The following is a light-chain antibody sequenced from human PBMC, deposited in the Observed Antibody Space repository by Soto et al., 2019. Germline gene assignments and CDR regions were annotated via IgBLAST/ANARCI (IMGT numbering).Light chain of an antibody. V-gene: IGKV1-5*01. CDR3: QQYNTYWT. CDR1: QNVNNW. Sequence: DIQMTQFPSALSASVGDRVTITCRASQNVNNWLAWYQHKPGKAPQLLIYDASLLESGVPSRCSGSGSGTEYTRAINGLQSYDFATYYCQQYNTYWTFGPGTKVE. CDR2: DAS. J-gene: IGKJ1*01.